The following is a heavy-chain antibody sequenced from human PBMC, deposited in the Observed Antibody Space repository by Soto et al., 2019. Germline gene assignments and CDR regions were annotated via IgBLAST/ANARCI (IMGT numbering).Heavy chain of an antibody. J-gene: IGHJ4*02. CDR2: INAGNGNT. D-gene: IGHD5-18*01. V-gene: IGHV1-3*01. Sequence: ASVKVSCKASGYTFTSYAVSWVRQAPGQRLEWMGWINAGNGNTKYSQKFQGRVTITRDTSASTAYMELSSLRSEDTAVYYCARDPGYSYGYNWGQGTLVTVSS. CDR1: GYTFTSYA. CDR3: ARDPGYSYGYN.